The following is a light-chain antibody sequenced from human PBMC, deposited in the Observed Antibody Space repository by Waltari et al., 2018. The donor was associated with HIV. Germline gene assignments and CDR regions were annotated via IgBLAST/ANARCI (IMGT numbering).Light chain of an antibody. V-gene: IGLV2-14*01. Sequence: QYALTKHASVSGSRGQPITISCTGTSSAVGRYNYVAWYQQPTGKAPKLMIYEVSNRPSGVSNRFSGSNSGNTASLTISGLQAEDEADYYFSSYTSSSTYVVFGGGTKLTVL. CDR1: SSAVGRYNY. CDR2: EVS. CDR3: SSYTSSSTYVV. J-gene: IGLJ2*01.